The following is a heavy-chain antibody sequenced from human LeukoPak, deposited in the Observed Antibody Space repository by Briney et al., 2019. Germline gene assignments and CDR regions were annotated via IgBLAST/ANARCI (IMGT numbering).Heavy chain of an antibody. J-gene: IGHJ4*02. V-gene: IGHV4-39*01. CDR2: IYYSGST. CDR1: GGSISSSSYS. D-gene: IGHD6-13*01. CDR3: ARGRAAAGQYYFDY. Sequence: PSETLSLTCTVSGGSISSSSYSWGWIRQPPGKGLEWIGTIYYSGSTYYNPSLKSRVTISVDTPKTQFSLKLTSVTAADTAVYYCARGRAAAGQYYFDYWGQGTLVTVSS.